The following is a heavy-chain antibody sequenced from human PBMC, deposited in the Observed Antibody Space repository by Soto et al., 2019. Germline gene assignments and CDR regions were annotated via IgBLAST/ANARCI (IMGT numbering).Heavy chain of an antibody. D-gene: IGHD1-26*01. CDR2: ISGSGSPT. J-gene: IGHJ6*02. CDR3: ARDMSGGTYNYYYGMDV. V-gene: IGHV3-23*01. Sequence: PGGSLRLSCAASGFTFSSYAMTWVRQAPGGGLEWVSAISGSGSPTYYADSVKGRFTISRDNSKNTLYLQMNSLRADDTAVYYCARDMSGGTYNYYYGMDVWGQGTTVTVS. CDR1: GFTFSSYA.